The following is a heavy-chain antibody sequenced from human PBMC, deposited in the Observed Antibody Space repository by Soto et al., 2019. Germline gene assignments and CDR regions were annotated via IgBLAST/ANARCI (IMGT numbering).Heavy chain of an antibody. Sequence: EVQLVESGGGSVQPGRSLRLSCAASGFSFDDYGMHWVRQGPGKGLEWVSGISWNSGDIYYADSVKGRFTISRDNAKRSLYLQMNSLRTEDTALYYCAKDNDLDRDFPFDYWGQGILVTVSS. J-gene: IGHJ4*02. CDR1: GFSFDDYG. V-gene: IGHV3-9*01. CDR3: AKDNDLDRDFPFDY. D-gene: IGHD2-2*03. CDR2: ISWNSGDI.